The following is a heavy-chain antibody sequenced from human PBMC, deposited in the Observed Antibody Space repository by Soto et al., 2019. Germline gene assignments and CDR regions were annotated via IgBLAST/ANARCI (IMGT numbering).Heavy chain of an antibody. V-gene: IGHV3-21*01. CDR1: GFAFNTYT. D-gene: IGHD4-17*01. CDR2: IGWSATDM. CDR3: VGGDHRGY. J-gene: IGHJ4*02. Sequence: EVQLVESGGGLVKPGGSLRLSCAASGFAFNTYTMNWVRQAPGKGLEWVSSIGWSATDMYYADSVRGRFTISRDNAENSLYLQMNSLRAEDTAVHYCVGGDHRGYWGQGTLVTVSS.